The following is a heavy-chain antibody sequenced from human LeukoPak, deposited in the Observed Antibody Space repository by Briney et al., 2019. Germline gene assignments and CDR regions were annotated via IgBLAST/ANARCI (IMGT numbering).Heavy chain of an antibody. V-gene: IGHV4-34*01. CDR2: INHSGSS. Sequence: PSETLSLTCAVYGGSFSGYYWSWIRQPPGKGLEWIGEINHSGSSNYNPSLKSRVTISVDTSKNQFSLKLSSVTAADTAVYYCARGIIGTNAFDIWGQGTMVTVSS. CDR3: ARGIIGTNAFDI. J-gene: IGHJ3*02. CDR1: GGSFSGYY. D-gene: IGHD1/OR15-1a*01.